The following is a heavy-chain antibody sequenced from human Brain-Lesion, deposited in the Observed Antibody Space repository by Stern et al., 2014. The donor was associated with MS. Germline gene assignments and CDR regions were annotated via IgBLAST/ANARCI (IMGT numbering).Heavy chain of an antibody. Sequence: QLQLQESGPGLVKPSGTLSLTCAVSGGSISSSNWWSWVRQSPGKGLEWIGEIYHSGGTKYSPSFESRVIISVDQSKNQFYPKLGYVTAADTAVYYCARELPDLNAFDIWGQGTMVTVSS. CDR2: IYHSGGT. D-gene: IGHD1-14*01. CDR1: GGSISSSNW. J-gene: IGHJ3*02. V-gene: IGHV4-4*02. CDR3: ARELPDLNAFDI.